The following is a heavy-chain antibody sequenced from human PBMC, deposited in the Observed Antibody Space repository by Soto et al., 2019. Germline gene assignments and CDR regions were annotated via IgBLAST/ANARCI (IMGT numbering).Heavy chain of an antibody. Sequence: GGSLRLSCAASGFTFSSYGMHWVRQAPGKGLERVAVISYDGSKKYYADTVKGRFTISRDSSRNTLFLQMNSLRAEDTAVYYCSTIQAGGELFYDYLGQGTLVTVSS. D-gene: IGHD3-16*01. CDR1: GFTFSSYG. V-gene: IGHV3-30*05. CDR2: ISYDGSKK. J-gene: IGHJ4*02. CDR3: STIQAGGELFYDY.